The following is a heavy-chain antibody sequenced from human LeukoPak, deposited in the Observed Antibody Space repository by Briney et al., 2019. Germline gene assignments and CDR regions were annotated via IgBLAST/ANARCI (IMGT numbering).Heavy chain of an antibody. D-gene: IGHD5-12*01. CDR1: GGPISGYF. CDR3: ARVGGYSGFY. J-gene: IGHJ4*02. Sequence: PSETLSLTCTVSGGPISGYFWSWIRQPPGKGLEWIGYIHDNGRTTYNPSLRSRVTISIDTSKSQLSLKLNSLTTTDTAVYYCARVGGYSGFYWGQGTLVTVSS. V-gene: IGHV4-59*01. CDR2: IHDNGRT.